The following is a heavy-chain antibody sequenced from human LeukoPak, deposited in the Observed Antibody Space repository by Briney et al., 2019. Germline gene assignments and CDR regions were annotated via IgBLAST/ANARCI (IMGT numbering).Heavy chain of an antibody. CDR1: GYTFTSYD. CDR3: ASGSSVVGATRDY. V-gene: IGHV1-8*01. CDR2: MNPNSGNT. D-gene: IGHD1-26*01. Sequence: VASVTVSCKASGYTFTSYDINWVRQATGQGLEWMGWMNPNSGNTVYAQKFQGRVTMTRNTSISTAYMELSSLRSEDTAVYYCASGSSVVGATRDYWGQGTLVTVSS. J-gene: IGHJ4*02.